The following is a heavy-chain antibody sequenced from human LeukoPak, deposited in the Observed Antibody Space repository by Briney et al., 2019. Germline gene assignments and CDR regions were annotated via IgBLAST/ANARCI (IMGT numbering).Heavy chain of an antibody. V-gene: IGHV3-30-3*01. J-gene: IGHJ3*02. Sequence: GGSLRLSCAASGFTFSSYAMHWVRQAPGKGLEWVAVISYDGSNKYYADSVKGRFTISRDNSKNTLYLQMNSLRAEDTAVYYCAREGAVADTTYGTFDIWGQGTMVTVSS. CDR3: AREGAVADTTYGTFDI. CDR2: ISYDGSNK. D-gene: IGHD6-19*01. CDR1: GFTFSSYA.